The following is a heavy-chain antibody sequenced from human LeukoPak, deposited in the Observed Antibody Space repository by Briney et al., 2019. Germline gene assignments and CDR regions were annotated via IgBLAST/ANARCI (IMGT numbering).Heavy chain of an antibody. Sequence: GGSLRLSCIASGFSFSSYGMHWVRQAPGKGLEWVAVVAHDGHKKYYADSVKGRFTISKDNSKKTLYLQMNSLRSEDTAVYYCARDRLAVAGTDYFDYWGQGTLVTVSS. CDR2: VAHDGHKK. CDR3: ARDRLAVAGTDYFDY. V-gene: IGHV3-30*03. J-gene: IGHJ4*02. D-gene: IGHD6-19*01. CDR1: GFSFSSYG.